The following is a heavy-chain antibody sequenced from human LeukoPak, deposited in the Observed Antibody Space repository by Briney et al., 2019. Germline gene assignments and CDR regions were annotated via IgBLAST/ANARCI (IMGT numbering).Heavy chain of an antibody. V-gene: IGHV3-53*01. CDR1: RFTPISNY. J-gene: IGHJ4*02. CDR2: IYSGGTS. Sequence: PGGALRLSRAASRFTPISNYMTGVRQAPEKGVECVSIIYSGGTSYCADSVKGRFTISRDKYKNTVYLQMTSLRAEDTAVYYCGRGRDWVEYWGEGTLVTVSS. CDR3: GRGRDWVEY. D-gene: IGHD3/OR15-3a*01.